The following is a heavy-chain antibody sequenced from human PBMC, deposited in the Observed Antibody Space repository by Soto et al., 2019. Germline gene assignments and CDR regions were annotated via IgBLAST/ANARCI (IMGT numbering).Heavy chain of an antibody. D-gene: IGHD3-22*01. Sequence: QVQLQESGPGLVKPSETLSLTCTVSGGSISSYYWSWIRQPPGKGLEWIGYIYYSGSTNYNPSLKSRVTISVDTSNNHFSLKLSSVTAADTAVYYCARHNGYYYDSSGWYYYYGMDVWVQGTTVTVSS. J-gene: IGHJ6*02. CDR2: IYYSGST. CDR1: GGSISSYY. CDR3: ARHNGYYYDSSGWYYYYGMDV. V-gene: IGHV4-59*08.